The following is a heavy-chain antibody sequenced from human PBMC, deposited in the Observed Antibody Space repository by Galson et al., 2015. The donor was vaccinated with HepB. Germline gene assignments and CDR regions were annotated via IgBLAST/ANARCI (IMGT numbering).Heavy chain of an antibody. Sequence: TLSLTCTVSGDSITSGRYSWTWFRQPPGKGLEVIGSIFHRETTCYNPSVKSRVSMSLDRSKNQFSLKLTSVTAADTAVYFCARETTAIDYWGQGTLVTVSS. V-gene: IGHV4-30-2*01. J-gene: IGHJ4*02. CDR2: IFHRETT. CDR1: GDSITSGRYS. CDR3: ARETTAIDY. D-gene: IGHD1-1*01.